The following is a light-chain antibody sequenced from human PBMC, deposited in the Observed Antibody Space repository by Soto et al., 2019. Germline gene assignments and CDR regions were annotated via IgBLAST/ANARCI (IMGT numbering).Light chain of an antibody. J-gene: IGKJ1*01. CDR1: QSITIS. V-gene: IGKV3-15*01. CDR3: QQYGSSGT. CDR2: GAT. Sequence: EIVMTQSPNTLSVSPGSRSTLSCRASQSITISIAWYKQKPGQAPRALIYGATTRATGVPARLSGSGSGTEFTLTISRMQPEDSAVYYCQQYGSSGTFGQGTKVDI.